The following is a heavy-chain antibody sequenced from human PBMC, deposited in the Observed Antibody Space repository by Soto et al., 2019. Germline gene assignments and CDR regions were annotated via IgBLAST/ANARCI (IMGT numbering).Heavy chain of an antibody. V-gene: IGHV4-59*01. D-gene: IGHD2-8*01. Sequence: PXATLSLTCTVSGGPISNYYWYWIRQPPGKGLEWIAYIYYSGSTNYNPSLKSRVTISVDTSKNQFSLNLTSVTAADTAVYYCARGGMGPLFEALDYWGQGTLVTVSS. CDR3: ARGGMGPLFEALDY. CDR2: IYYSGST. CDR1: GGPISNYY. J-gene: IGHJ4*02.